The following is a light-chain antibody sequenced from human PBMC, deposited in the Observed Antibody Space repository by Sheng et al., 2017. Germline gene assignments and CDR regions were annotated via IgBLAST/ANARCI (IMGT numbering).Light chain of an antibody. CDR3: QQYNKWPRT. J-gene: IGKJ1*01. V-gene: IGKV1-5*03. CDR1: QNINPW. CDR2: KAS. Sequence: DIQMTQSPSTLSASVGDRVTITCRASQNINPWLAWYQQKPGQAPTLLIYKASTLERGVPSRFSGSRSGTEFTLTITSLQSEDFAIYYCQQYNKWPRTFGQGTKVEIK.